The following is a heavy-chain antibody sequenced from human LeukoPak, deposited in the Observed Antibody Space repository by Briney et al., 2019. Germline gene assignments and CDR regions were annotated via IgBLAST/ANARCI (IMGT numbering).Heavy chain of an antibody. CDR3: ATRTSVFSYFDS. J-gene: IGHJ4*02. CDR1: GGSISSGDYY. Sequence: SETLSLTCTVSGGSISSGDYYWSWIRQPPEKGLEWIGYIYYSGSTYYNPSLKSRLTISVDTSKNQFSLKLTSVTAADTAVCYCATRTSVFSYFDSWGQGTLVTVSS. CDR2: IYYSGST. D-gene: IGHD1-14*01. V-gene: IGHV4-30-4*01.